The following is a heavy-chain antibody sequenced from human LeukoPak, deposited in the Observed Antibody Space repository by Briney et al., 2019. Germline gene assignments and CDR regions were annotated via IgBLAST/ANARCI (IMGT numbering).Heavy chain of an antibody. D-gene: IGHD3-22*01. V-gene: IGHV4-59*08. CDR3: ARHLRYYDSSGYLDY. J-gene: IGHJ4*02. CDR2: IYYSGST. CDR1: GGSISSYY. Sequence: SETLSLTCTVSGGSISSYYWSWIRQPPGKGLEWIGYIYYSGSTNYNPSLKSRVTISVDTSKNQFSLKLSSVTAADTAVYYCARHLRYYDSSGYLDYWGQGTLVTVSS.